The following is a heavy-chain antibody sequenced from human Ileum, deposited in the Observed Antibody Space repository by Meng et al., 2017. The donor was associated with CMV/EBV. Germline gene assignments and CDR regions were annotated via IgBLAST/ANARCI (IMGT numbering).Heavy chain of an antibody. V-gene: IGHV6-1*01. D-gene: IGHD3-10*01. J-gene: IGHJ4*02. Sequence: QSGPELVDPSHTLPLPCAGYSGSYRTEFWNWIRQAPSRGLEWLGRTWYGSKWYYEYAVSVKSRITIIPDTSQNQISLQLNSVTPDDTAVYYCTYGWPLKYWGQGSLVTVSS. CDR3: TYGWPLKY. CDR2: TWYGSKWYY. CDR1: YSGSYRTEF.